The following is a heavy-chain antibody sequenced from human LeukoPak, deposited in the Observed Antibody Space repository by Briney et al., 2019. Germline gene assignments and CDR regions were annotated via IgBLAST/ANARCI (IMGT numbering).Heavy chain of an antibody. D-gene: IGHD6-19*01. V-gene: IGHV1-46*01. CDR1: GYTFTSYY. Sequence: WASVKVSCKASGYTFTSYYMHWVRQAPGQGLEWMGIINPSGGSTSYAQKFQGRVTMTRDTSTSAVYMELSSLGSEDTAVYYCARGGSLAVAPHLYYFDYWGQGTLVTVSS. J-gene: IGHJ4*02. CDR2: INPSGGST. CDR3: ARGGSLAVAPHLYYFDY.